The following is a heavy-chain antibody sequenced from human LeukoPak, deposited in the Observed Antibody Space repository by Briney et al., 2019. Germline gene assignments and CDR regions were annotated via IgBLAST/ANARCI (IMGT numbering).Heavy chain of an antibody. CDR3: AKAPYNTYMDWFDL. CDR2: ISGGGDNT. V-gene: IGHV3-23*01. D-gene: IGHD1-14*01. Sequence: GGSLRLSCAASEFTFSSYAMSWVRQAPGKGLEWLSGISGGGDNTYYADSVKGRFTISRDNSKNTVYLQMDSLRADDTALYYCAKAPYNTYMDWFDLWGQGTLVTVSS. J-gene: IGHJ5*02. CDR1: EFTFSSYA.